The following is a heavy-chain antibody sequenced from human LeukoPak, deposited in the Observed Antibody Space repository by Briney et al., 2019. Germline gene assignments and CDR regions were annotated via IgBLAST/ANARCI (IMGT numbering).Heavy chain of an antibody. J-gene: IGHJ3*02. CDR2: IYSGDNA. CDR1: GFSVRSNY. V-gene: IGHV3-53*01. D-gene: IGHD4-17*01. Sequence: GGSLRLSCAASGFSVRSNYMSWVRQAPGKGLEWVSIIYSGDNAYYSDSVKGRFTISRDNSENTLYLQMNSLRAEDTAVYYCASYGDYSYAFHIWGQGTMVTVSS. CDR3: ASYGDYSYAFHI.